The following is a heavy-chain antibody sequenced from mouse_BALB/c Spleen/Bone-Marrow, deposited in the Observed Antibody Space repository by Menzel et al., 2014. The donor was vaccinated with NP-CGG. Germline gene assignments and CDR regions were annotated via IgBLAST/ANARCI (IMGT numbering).Heavy chain of an antibody. CDR1: GYTFTRYW. D-gene: IGHD1-1*01. J-gene: IGHJ1*01. Sequence: QVQLQQSGAELVKPGASVKLFCKASGYTFTRYWIHWVKQRPGKGLEWIGEIDPSNGRTNYNEKFKNKATLTVDKSSSTAYMQLSSLTSEDSAVYYCARSTTVVVRYWYFDVWGAGTTVTVSS. CDR2: IDPSNGRT. V-gene: IGHV1S81*02. CDR3: ARSTTVVVRYWYFDV.